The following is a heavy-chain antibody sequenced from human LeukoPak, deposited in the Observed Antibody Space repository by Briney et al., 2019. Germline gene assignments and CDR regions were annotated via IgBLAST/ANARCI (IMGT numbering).Heavy chain of an antibody. D-gene: IGHD5-12*01. Sequence: SETLSLTCTVSGGSISSSSYYWGWIRQPPGKGLEWIASIYYSGSTYYNPSLKSRVTISVDTSKNHLSLILSSVTAADTAVYYCAPGGYIGYGHAFDIWGQGTMVTVSS. CDR1: GGSISSSSYY. CDR2: IYYSGST. J-gene: IGHJ3*02. V-gene: IGHV4-39*07. CDR3: APGGYIGYGHAFDI.